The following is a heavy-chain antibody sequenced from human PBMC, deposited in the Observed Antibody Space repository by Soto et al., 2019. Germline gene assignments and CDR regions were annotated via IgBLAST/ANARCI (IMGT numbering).Heavy chain of an antibody. D-gene: IGHD6-13*01. CDR1: GFTFSRYA. J-gene: IGHJ4*02. V-gene: IGHV3-23*01. CDR3: AKDQGIAAAGTPLRYFDY. CDR2: ISDGGST. Sequence: GGSLRLSCTASGFTFSRYAMSWVRQAPGKGLEWVATISDGGSTYYADSVKGRFTISRDNSKNTLYLQMNSLRAEDTAVYYCAKDQGIAAAGTPLRYFDYWGQGTLVTVSS.